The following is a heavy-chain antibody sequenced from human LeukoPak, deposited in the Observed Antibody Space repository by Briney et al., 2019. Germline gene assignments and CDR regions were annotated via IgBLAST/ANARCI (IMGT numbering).Heavy chain of an antibody. CDR2: INWNGGST. CDR3: ARTSYYYYYMDV. V-gene: IGHV3-20*04. CDR1: GFIFDDYG. Sequence: GGSLRLSCAASGFIFDDYGMSWVRQAPGKGLEWVSGINWNGGSTGYADSVKGRFTISRDNAKNSLYLQMNSLRAEDTALYYCARTSYYYYYMDVWGKGTTVTVSS. J-gene: IGHJ6*03.